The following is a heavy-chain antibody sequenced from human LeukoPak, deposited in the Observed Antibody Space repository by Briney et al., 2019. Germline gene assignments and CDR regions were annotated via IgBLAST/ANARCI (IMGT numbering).Heavy chain of an antibody. Sequence: SETLSLTCTVSGGPMSSGNYYWSWIRQPAGKGLEWIGRIYTSGSTNYNPSLKSRATISVDTSKNQFSLKLSSVTAADTAVYYCARGEMAVAGTFQRWGQGTLVTVSS. J-gene: IGHJ1*01. CDR2: IYTSGST. V-gene: IGHV4-61*02. D-gene: IGHD6-19*01. CDR1: GGPMSSGNYY. CDR3: ARGEMAVAGTFQR.